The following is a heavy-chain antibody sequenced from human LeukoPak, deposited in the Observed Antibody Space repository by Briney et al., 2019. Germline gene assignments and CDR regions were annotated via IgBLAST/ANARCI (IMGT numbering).Heavy chain of an antibody. V-gene: IGHV4-61*02. CDR1: GGSISSGSYY. J-gene: IGHJ4*02. D-gene: IGHD6-13*01. Sequence: PSQTLSLTCTVSGGSISSGSYYWSWIRQPAGKGLEWIGRIYTSGSTNYNPSLKSRVTISVDTSKNQFSLKLSSVTAADTAVYYCAGRRAAAGTDYWGQGTLVTVSS. CDR2: IYTSGST. CDR3: AGRRAAAGTDY.